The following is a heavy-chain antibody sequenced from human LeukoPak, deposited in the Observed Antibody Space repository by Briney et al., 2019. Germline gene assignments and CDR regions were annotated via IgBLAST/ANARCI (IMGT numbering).Heavy chain of an antibody. D-gene: IGHD3-10*01. Sequence: GGSLRLSCSASRFTFSNYGMHWVRQAPGKGLEWVAVISYDGSNKYYADSVKGRFTISRDNSKNTLYLQMNSLRAEDTAVYYCAKDLSWFGELSTILIDYWGQGTLVTVSS. CDR3: AKDLSWFGELSTILIDY. CDR1: RFTFSNYG. CDR2: ISYDGSNK. J-gene: IGHJ4*02. V-gene: IGHV3-30*18.